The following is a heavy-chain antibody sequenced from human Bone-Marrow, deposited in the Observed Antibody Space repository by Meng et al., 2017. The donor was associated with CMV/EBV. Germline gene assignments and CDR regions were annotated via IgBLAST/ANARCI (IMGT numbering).Heavy chain of an antibody. CDR3: ARYRTTGDY. CDR2: IKQDGSEK. CDR1: GFTFSSSW. J-gene: IGHJ4*02. Sequence: GESLKISCAASGFTFSSSWMTWVRQAPGKGLEWVANIKQDGSEKYYVGSVKGRFTISRDNAKNSLFLQMNSLRAEDTAVYYCARYRTTGDYWGQGTLVTVSS. V-gene: IGHV3-7*01. D-gene: IGHD1-1*01.